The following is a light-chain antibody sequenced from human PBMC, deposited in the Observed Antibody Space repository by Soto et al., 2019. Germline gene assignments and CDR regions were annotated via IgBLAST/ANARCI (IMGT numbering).Light chain of an antibody. CDR1: QSVSVN. Sequence: EIVMTQSPGTLSVSPGERATLSCRASQSVSVNLAWYQQKPGQAPRLLIYGVSTRATGIPARFSGSESGTEFTLTISSLQCEDFAVYYCQQYNDWPFTFGPGTKVDIK. CDR2: GVS. V-gene: IGKV3-15*01. J-gene: IGKJ3*01. CDR3: QQYNDWPFT.